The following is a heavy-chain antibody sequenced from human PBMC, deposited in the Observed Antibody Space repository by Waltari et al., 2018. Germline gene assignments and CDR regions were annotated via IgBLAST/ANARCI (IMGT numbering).Heavy chain of an antibody. D-gene: IGHD6-19*01. J-gene: IGHJ4*02. CDR3: ARVLQQWLFSYFDY. Sequence: QVQLVESGGGVVQPGRSLRLSCAASGFTFSSYAMHWVRQAPGKGLEWVAVISYDGSNKNYADSGKGRFTISRDNSKNTLYLQMNSLRAEDTAVYYCARVLQQWLFSYFDYWGQGTLVTVSS. CDR1: GFTFSSYA. V-gene: IGHV3-30*01. CDR2: ISYDGSNK.